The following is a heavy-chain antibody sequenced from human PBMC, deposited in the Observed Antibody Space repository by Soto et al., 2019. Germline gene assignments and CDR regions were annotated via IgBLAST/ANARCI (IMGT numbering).Heavy chain of an antibody. D-gene: IGHD2-2*01. CDR1: GYTFTSYY. Sequence: ASVKVSCKASGYTFTSYYMHWVRQAPGQGLEWMGIINPSGGSTSYAQKFQGRVTMTRDTSTSTVYMELSSLRSEDTAVYYCARSYPQYCSSTSCYPYYFDYWGQGTLVTVSS. V-gene: IGHV1-46*01. J-gene: IGHJ4*02. CDR2: INPSGGST. CDR3: ARSYPQYCSSTSCYPYYFDY.